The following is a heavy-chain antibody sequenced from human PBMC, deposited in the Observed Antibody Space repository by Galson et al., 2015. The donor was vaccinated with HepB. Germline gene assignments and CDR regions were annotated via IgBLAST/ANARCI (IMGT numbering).Heavy chain of an antibody. CDR3: ASRRFERWLQGRGLVDS. CDR1: GDSIGRSSSY. CDR2: VLSSGSA. D-gene: IGHD5-24*01. V-gene: IGHV4-39*07. Sequence: LSLTCTVSGDSIGRSSSYWGWIRQPPGKGLEWIGSVLSSGSAYYKSSLRSRISVSLDTSKNQFSLSLRSVTAADTAVYYCASRRFERWLQGRGLVDSWGQGTLVTVSS. J-gene: IGHJ4*02.